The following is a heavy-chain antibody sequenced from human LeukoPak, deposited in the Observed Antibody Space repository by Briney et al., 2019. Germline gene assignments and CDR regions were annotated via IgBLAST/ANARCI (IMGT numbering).Heavy chain of an antibody. Sequence: RSGGSLRLSCAASGFTFSSYAMSWVRQAPGKGLEWVSAISGSGGSTYYADSVKGRFTISRDNSKNTLYLQMNSLRAEDTAVYYCAKDGRYFDWFHYWGQGSLVTVSS. V-gene: IGHV3-23*01. D-gene: IGHD3-9*01. CDR1: GFTFSSYA. CDR2: ISGSGGST. CDR3: AKDGRYFDWFHY. J-gene: IGHJ5*01.